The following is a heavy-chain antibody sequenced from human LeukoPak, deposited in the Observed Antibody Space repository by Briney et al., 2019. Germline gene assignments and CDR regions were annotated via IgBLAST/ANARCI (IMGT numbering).Heavy chain of an antibody. J-gene: IGHJ6*02. D-gene: IGHD1-14*01. CDR2: INHSGST. Sequence: PSETLSLTCAVYGGSFSGYYWSWIRQPPGKGLEWIGEINHSGSTNYNPSLKSRVTISVDTSKNQFSLKLSPVTAADTAVYYCGRTRRDSYYYYGMDVWGQGTTVTVSS. CDR1: GGSFSGYY. CDR3: GRTRRDSYYYYGMDV. V-gene: IGHV4-34*01.